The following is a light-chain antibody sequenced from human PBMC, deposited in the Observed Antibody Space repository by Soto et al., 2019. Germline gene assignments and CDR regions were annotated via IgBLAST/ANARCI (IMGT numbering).Light chain of an antibody. Sequence: EIVLTQSPGTLSLSPGEKVTLTCRASQAVTDYYFAWYQQKPGQAPKLLIFGTFNRATGIPDRFSASGSETGLTLTISTLEPEDFAVYYCQQDGTPPYTFGLGTKLEIK. CDR1: QAVTDYY. CDR2: GTF. CDR3: QQDGTPPYT. V-gene: IGKV3-20*01. J-gene: IGKJ2*01.